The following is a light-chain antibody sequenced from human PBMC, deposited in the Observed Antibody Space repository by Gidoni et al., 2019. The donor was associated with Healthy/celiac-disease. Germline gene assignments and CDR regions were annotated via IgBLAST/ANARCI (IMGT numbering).Light chain of an antibody. CDR1: NLGDKY. V-gene: IGLV3-1*01. J-gene: IGLJ2*01. CDR2: QDS. CDR3: QAWDSSAASYVV. Sequence: SYELTQPPPVSVSPGQTASIPCSGDNLGDKYSCWYQQKPGQSPVLVIYQDSKRPSGIPERFSGANSGNTATLTISGTQAMDEADYYCQAWDSSAASYVVFGGGTKLTVL.